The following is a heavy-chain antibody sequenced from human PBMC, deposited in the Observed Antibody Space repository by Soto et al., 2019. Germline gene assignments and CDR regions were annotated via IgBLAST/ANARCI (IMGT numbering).Heavy chain of an antibody. CDR1: GFSLTTSGVG. V-gene: IGHV2-5*02. Sequence: QITLNESGPTQVKPRQTLTLTCTFSGFSLTTSGVGVGWIRQSPGKAPEWLALIYWDDDKRYSPSLKSRLTITKDTPKNQVVLTMADLDPADTPTYYCAHRVLRTVFGLVTTTAIYFDFWAQGPPVAVSS. D-gene: IGHD3-3*01. CDR3: AHRVLRTVFGLVTTTAIYFDF. CDR2: IYWDDDK. J-gene: IGHJ4*02.